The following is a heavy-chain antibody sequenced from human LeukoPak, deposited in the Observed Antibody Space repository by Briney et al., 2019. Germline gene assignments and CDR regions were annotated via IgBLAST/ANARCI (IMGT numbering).Heavy chain of an antibody. V-gene: IGHV4-59*01. D-gene: IGHD4-17*01. CDR2: IYYSGST. Sequence: PSETLSLTCTVSGGSIGSYYWSWIRQPPGKGLEWIGYIYYSGSTNYNPSLKSRVTISVDTSKNQFSLKLSSVTAADTAVYYCAREGLGYGDYGFDPWGQGTLVTVSS. CDR1: GGSIGSYY. J-gene: IGHJ5*01. CDR3: AREGLGYGDYGFDP.